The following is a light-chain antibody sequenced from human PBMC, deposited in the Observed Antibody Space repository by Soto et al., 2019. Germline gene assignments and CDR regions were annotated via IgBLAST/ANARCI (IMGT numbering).Light chain of an antibody. Sequence: VMPQSPLSLPVTLGQPSSISCSSIQSLVHRDGNTYLSWFRQRPGQSPRRLIYKVSNREAGVPDRFSGSGSGTDFALKISRVEAEDVGVYYCMQGTHWPITFGQGTRLEIK. CDR2: KVS. CDR1: QSLVHRDGNTY. J-gene: IGKJ5*01. CDR3: MQGTHWPIT. V-gene: IGKV2-30*02.